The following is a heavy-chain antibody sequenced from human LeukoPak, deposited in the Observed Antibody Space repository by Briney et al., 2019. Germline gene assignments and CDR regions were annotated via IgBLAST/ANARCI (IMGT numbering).Heavy chain of an antibody. CDR3: AKNLGYSSAWYMDY. J-gene: IGHJ4*02. CDR2: ISGSGGST. D-gene: IGHD6-19*01. CDR1: GVPFSSYA. V-gene: IGHV3-23*01. Sequence: PGGSLRLSCAASGVPFSSYAMTWVRQAPGKGLEWVAGISGSGGSTYYVDSVKGRFTISRDNPKNTLYLQMNSLRAEDTAIYYCAKNLGYSSAWYMDYWGQGTLLTVSS.